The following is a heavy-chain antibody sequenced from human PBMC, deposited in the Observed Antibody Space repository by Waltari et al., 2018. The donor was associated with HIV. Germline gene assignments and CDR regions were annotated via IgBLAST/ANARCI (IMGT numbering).Heavy chain of an antibody. CDR2: VRRLGYGGTC. D-gene: IGHD2-2*01. CDR1: GFNFVQYA. V-gene: IGHV3-49*03. J-gene: IGHJ1*01. CDR3: VRDSLPKCAAGSCYRE. Sequence: EVRLEESGGGVVPPGRSLRLTCVTSGFNFVQYALCWFRQDPGKWPEWVGCVRRLGYGGTCDYGASPKDGVFISRDDSQSVDYVDVTILKTEDTVVYYCVRDSLPKCAAGSCYREWGQGT.